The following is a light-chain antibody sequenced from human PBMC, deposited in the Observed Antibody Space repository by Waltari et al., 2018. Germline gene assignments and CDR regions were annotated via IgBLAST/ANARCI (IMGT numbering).Light chain of an antibody. CDR1: QRISNY. CDR3: QQTYSPPRT. CDR2: AAS. J-gene: IGKJ1*01. V-gene: IGKV1-39*01. Sequence: DIQMTQPPSSLSASAGDSAPITCRGSQRISNYLNWYQQKPGKAPNLLIYAASSLQSGVPSRFSGSGSGTEFTLTINSLQPEDFATYYCQQTYSPPRTFGQGTKVEVK.